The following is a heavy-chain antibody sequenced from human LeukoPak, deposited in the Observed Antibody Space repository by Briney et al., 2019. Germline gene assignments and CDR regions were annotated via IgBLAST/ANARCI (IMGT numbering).Heavy chain of an antibody. CDR3: AKSYFDYSTYYSYYFNL. CDR1: GGSISGGY. V-gene: IGHV4-4*09. D-gene: IGHD4-11*01. J-gene: IGHJ4*02. Sequence: SETLSLTCTVSGGSISGGYWSWIRQPSGRGLEWIGYVYTSGGTNYNPSLKSRVTISVDTSKSQFALKLSSVTAADTAVYYCAKSYFDYSTYYSYYFNLWGQGALVTVSS. CDR2: VYTSGGT.